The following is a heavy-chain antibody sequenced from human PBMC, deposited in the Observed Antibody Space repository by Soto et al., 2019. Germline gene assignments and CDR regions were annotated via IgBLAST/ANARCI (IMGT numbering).Heavy chain of an antibody. J-gene: IGHJ5*02. V-gene: IGHV1-18*01. CDR3: ARSSMHSWTDWFDP. D-gene: IGHD3-3*01. Sequence: QVQLVQSGAEVKKPGASVKVSCKTSGFTFTKYGISWVRQAPGQGLEWMGWISVYHDNKKYAQKPHGRATRTTDTSTSTASMELRTLRSDDTAVYYCARSSMHSWTDWFDPWGQGTLVTVSS. CDR1: GFTFTKYG. CDR2: ISVYHDNK.